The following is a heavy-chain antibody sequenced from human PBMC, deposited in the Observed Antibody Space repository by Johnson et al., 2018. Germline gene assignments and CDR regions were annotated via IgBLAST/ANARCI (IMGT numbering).Heavy chain of an antibody. Sequence: EVQLVESGAEVKKPGESLKISCKGSGYSFTSYWIGWVRQMPGKGLEWMGIIYPGDSDTRYNPSFQGQVTISADKSISTAYLQWSSLKASDTAIYYCARPGINTAMISAMDVWGQGTTVTVSS. J-gene: IGHJ6*02. CDR2: IYPGDSDT. CDR3: ARPGINTAMISAMDV. D-gene: IGHD5-18*01. CDR1: GYSFTSYW. V-gene: IGHV5-51*01.